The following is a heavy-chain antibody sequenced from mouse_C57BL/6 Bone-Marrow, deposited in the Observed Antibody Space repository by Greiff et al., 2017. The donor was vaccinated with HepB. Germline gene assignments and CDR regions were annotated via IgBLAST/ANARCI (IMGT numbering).Heavy chain of an antibody. D-gene: IGHD2-1*01. J-gene: IGHJ2*01. CDR3: ARTPRGNYFYYFVY. CDR1: GYTFTSYW. V-gene: IGHV1-64*01. CDR2: IHPNSGST. Sequence: QVQLQQPGAELVKPGASVKLSCKASGYTFTSYWMHWVKQRPGQGLEWIGMIHPNSGSTNYNEKFKSKATLTVDKSSSTAYMQLSSLTSEDSAVYYCARTPRGNYFYYFVYWGQGTTLTVSS.